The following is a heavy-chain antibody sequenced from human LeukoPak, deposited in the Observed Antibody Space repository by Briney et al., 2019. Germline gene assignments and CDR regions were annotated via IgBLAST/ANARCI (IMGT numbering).Heavy chain of an antibody. CDR1: GFTFDDYG. V-gene: IGHV3-20*01. D-gene: IGHD2/OR15-2a*01. CDR2: INWNGGST. Sequence: SGGSLRLSCAASGFTFDDYGMSWVRQAPGKGLEWVSGINWNGGSTGYADSVEGRFTISRDNAKNSLYLQMNSLRAEDTALYHCARGFRGGPDYWGQGTLVTVSS. J-gene: IGHJ4*02. CDR3: ARGFRGGPDY.